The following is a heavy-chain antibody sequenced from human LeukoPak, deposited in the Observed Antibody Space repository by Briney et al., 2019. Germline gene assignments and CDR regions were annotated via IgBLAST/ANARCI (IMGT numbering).Heavy chain of an antibody. D-gene: IGHD6-13*01. J-gene: IGHJ4*02. Sequence: PGGSLRLSCAAFGFTFTAHGMHWVRQAPGKGLEWVAVISYDGSNKYYADSVKGRFTISRDNSKNTLYLQMNSLTAEDTAVYYCAKEVGSSYYFDYWGQGTLVTVSS. CDR3: AKEVGSSYYFDY. V-gene: IGHV3-30*18. CDR2: ISYDGSNK. CDR1: GFTFTAHG.